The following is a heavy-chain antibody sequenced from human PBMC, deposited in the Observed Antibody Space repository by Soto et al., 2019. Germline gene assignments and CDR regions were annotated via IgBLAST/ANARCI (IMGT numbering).Heavy chain of an antibody. Sequence: EVQLVESGGGLVEPGGSLRLSCAASGFTFSASWMGWVRQAPGKGLEYVGRIGTKPGGGPTDYTAPVKGRFTVSRDDSRNALYLQLQNLKTEDTAGYFCITSGGGHWGQGALVTVSS. D-gene: IGHD1-26*01. CDR2: IGTKPGGGPT. CDR3: ITSGGGH. J-gene: IGHJ4*02. V-gene: IGHV3-15*04. CDR1: GFTFSASW.